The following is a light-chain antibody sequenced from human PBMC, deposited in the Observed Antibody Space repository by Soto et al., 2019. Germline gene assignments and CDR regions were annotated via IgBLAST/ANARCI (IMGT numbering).Light chain of an antibody. CDR2: DVV. Sequence: QSVLTQPASVSGSPGQLITISCTGTSSDVGGYNYVSWFQHHPGKSPKLILYDVVDRPSGVFYRFSGSKSGNTASLTISGLQAVDEADYYCSSYTSSSTNVFGTGTKVTVL. CDR3: SSYTSSSTNV. J-gene: IGLJ1*01. CDR1: SSDVGGYNY. V-gene: IGLV2-14*03.